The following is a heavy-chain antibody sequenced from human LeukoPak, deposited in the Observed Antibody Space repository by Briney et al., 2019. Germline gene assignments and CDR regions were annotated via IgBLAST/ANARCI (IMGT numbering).Heavy chain of an antibody. CDR1: GFTFTSSA. CDR2: IVVGSGNT. V-gene: IGHV1-58*01. D-gene: IGHD1-20*01. Sequence: ASVRVSCKASGFTFTSSAVHWVRQARGQRLEWIGWIVVGSGNTNYAQKFQERVTITRDMSTSTAYMELSSLRSEDTAVYYCAAVPGITGTGSPYHFDYWGQGTLVTVSS. J-gene: IGHJ4*02. CDR3: AAVPGITGTGSPYHFDY.